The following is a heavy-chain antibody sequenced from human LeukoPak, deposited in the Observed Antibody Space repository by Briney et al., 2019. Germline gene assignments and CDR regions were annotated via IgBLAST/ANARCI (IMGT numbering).Heavy chain of an antibody. CDR1: GFTFDDYA. V-gene: IGHV3-9*01. Sequence: GGSLRLSCAASGFTFDDYAMHWVRQAPGKGLEWVSGISWNSGSIGYADSVKGRFTISRDNAKNSLYLQMNSLRAEDTALYYCAKDPSGVSFDAFDIWGQGTMVTVSS. CDR2: ISWNSGSI. CDR3: AKDPSGVSFDAFDI. D-gene: IGHD2-15*01. J-gene: IGHJ3*02.